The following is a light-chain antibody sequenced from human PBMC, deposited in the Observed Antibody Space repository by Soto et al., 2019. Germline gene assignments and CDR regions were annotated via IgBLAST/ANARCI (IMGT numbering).Light chain of an antibody. CDR3: NSYASSSTLP. J-gene: IGLJ2*01. CDR1: SSDVGGYNF. Sequence: QSVLTQPASVSGSPGQSITISCTGTSSDVGGYNFVSWYQQHPGKAPKLIIYDVSNRPSRVSDRFSGSKSGNTASLTISGLQAEDEADYYCNSYASSSTLPFGGGTKLTVL. CDR2: DVS. V-gene: IGLV2-14*03.